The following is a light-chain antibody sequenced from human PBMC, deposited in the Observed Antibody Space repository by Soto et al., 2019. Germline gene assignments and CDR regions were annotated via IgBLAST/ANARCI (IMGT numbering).Light chain of an antibody. J-gene: IGKJ5*01. CDR2: ATS. Sequence: EIVMTQSPATLSVSPGERASLSCRASQSVSSNLAWYQQKPGQTPRLLIYATSTRATGIPARFSGSGSGTEFTLTISSLQSEDFAVYVCQTVDKWPLFGQGTRLEIK. CDR3: QTVDKWPL. V-gene: IGKV3-15*01. CDR1: QSVSSN.